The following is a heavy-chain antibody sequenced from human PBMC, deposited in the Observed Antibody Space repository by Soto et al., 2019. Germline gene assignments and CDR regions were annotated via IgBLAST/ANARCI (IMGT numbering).Heavy chain of an antibody. D-gene: IGHD3-22*01. CDR1: GFTFSSYA. J-gene: IGHJ4*02. V-gene: IGHV3-23*01. CDR2: ISGSGGST. Sequence: EVQLLESGGGLVQPGGSLRLSCAASGFTFSSYAMSWVRQAPGKGLEWVSAISGSGGSTYYADSVKGRFTISRDNSKNTQYMQMNSLRAEDKDVYYCAKDGGYAYYDSSGYYFGYWGQGTLVTVSS. CDR3: AKDGGYAYYDSSGYYFGY.